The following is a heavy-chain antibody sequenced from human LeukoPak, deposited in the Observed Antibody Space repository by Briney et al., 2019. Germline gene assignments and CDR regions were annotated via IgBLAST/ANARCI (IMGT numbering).Heavy chain of an antibody. V-gene: IGHV4-4*07. J-gene: IGHJ4*02. CDR2: IYTTGST. CDR1: GGSISGYY. Sequence: SETLSLTCTVSGGSISGYYWSWLRQPAGKGLEWIGRIYTTGSTDYNPSLKSRVTISLDTSRNQFSLKLSSVTAADTAVYYCARRQDGHDYWGQGTLVTVSS. CDR3: ARRQDGHDY.